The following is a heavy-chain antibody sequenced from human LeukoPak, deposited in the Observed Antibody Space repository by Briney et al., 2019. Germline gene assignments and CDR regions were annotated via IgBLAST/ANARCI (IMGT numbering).Heavy chain of an antibody. Sequence: SETLSLTCTVSGGSISSNSYYWGWIRQPPGTGLEWIGSIYYSGSTYYKPSLKSRVTISVHTSKNQFSLRLSSVTAADTAVYYCASVTSGWLLRSWGQGTLVTVSS. CDR1: GGSISSNSYY. D-gene: IGHD3-22*01. V-gene: IGHV4-39*07. J-gene: IGHJ5*02. CDR3: ASVTSGWLLRS. CDR2: IYYSGST.